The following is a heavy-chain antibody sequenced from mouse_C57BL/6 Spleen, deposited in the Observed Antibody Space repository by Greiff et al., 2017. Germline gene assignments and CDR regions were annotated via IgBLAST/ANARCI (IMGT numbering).Heavy chain of an antibody. CDR2: INPNNGGT. CDR3: ARGGGYYGSSHYYAMDY. Sequence: VQLQQSGPELVKPGASVKMSCKASGYTFTDYNMHWVKQSHGKSLEWIGYINPNNGGTSYNQKFKGKATLTVNTSSSTAYMELRSLTSEESAVYYCARGGGYYGSSHYYAMDYWGQGTSVTVSS. V-gene: IGHV1-22*01. D-gene: IGHD1-1*01. CDR1: GYTFTDYN. J-gene: IGHJ4*01.